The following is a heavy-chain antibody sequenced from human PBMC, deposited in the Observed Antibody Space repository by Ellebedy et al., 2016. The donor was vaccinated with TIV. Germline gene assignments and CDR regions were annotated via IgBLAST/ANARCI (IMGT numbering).Heavy chain of an antibody. J-gene: IGHJ6*02. CDR1: GFTFSSYT. V-gene: IGHV3-21*04. Sequence: GESLKISCAASGFTFSSYTLNWVRQAPGKGLEWVSSISTSSSYIYYADSVKGRFTISRDNSKNTLYLQMNSLRAEDTAVYYCAKRVTMVREVITYYHYAMDVWGQGTTVTVSS. CDR2: ISTSSSYI. CDR3: AKRVTMVREVITYYHYAMDV. D-gene: IGHD3-10*01.